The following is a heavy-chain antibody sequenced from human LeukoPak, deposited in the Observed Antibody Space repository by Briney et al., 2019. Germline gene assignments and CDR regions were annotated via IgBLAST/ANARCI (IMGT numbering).Heavy chain of an antibody. Sequence: PGRSLRLSCAASGFTFSSYGVHWVRQAPGKGLEWVAVIWYDGSNKYYADSVKGRFTISRDNSKNTLYLQMNSLRAEDTAVYYCARAYYDILTGYYRGGFDYWGQGTLVTVSS. J-gene: IGHJ4*02. D-gene: IGHD3-9*01. V-gene: IGHV3-33*01. CDR1: GFTFSSYG. CDR2: IWYDGSNK. CDR3: ARAYYDILTGYYRGGFDY.